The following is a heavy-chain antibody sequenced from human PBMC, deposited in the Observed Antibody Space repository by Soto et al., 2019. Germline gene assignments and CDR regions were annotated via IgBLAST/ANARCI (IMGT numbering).Heavy chain of an antibody. CDR1: GGSISSYY. D-gene: IGHD1-7*01. CDR3: ARDGWNYSSATGGFDY. V-gene: IGHV4-59*01. J-gene: IGHJ4*02. Sequence: QVQLQESGPGLVKPSGTLSLSCTVSGGSISSYYWSWIRQPPGKGLEWIGYIYYSGSTNYNPSLKSRVTISVDTSKNQFSLKLSSVTAADTAVYYCARDGWNYSSATGGFDYWGQGTLVTVSS. CDR2: IYYSGST.